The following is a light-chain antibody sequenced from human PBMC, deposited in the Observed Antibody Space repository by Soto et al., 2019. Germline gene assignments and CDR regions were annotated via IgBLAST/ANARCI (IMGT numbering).Light chain of an antibody. CDR3: QQYSSIPLT. CDR1: QSVLNSLNSKNY. Sequence: DIVMTQSPDSLAVSLGARATINCKSSQSVLNSLNSKNYLAWYQQKPGQPPKMLIYWASTRELGVPDRFSGSGSGTDFTLTISSLQASDVAVYYCQQYSSIPLTFGGGTKVEIK. V-gene: IGKV4-1*01. CDR2: WAS. J-gene: IGKJ4*01.